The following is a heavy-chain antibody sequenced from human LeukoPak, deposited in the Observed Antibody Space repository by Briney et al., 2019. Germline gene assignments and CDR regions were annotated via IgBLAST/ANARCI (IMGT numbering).Heavy chain of an antibody. J-gene: IGHJ3*02. D-gene: IGHD2-2*01. CDR3: AKEFAYCSSTSCFDAFDI. V-gene: IGHV3-53*01. CDR2: IYTGGST. Sequence: GGSLRLSCAASGFTVSSNYMSWVRQAPGKGLEWISLIYTGGSTYYADSVKGRFTISRDNSKNTLYLQMNSLRAEDTAVYYCAKEFAYCSSTSCFDAFDIWGQGTMVTVSS. CDR1: GFTVSSNY.